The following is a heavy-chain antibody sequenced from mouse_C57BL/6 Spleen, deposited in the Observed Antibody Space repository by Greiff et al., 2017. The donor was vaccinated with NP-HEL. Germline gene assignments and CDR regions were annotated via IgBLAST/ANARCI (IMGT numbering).Heavy chain of an antibody. CDR2: IYPRSGNT. CDR1: GYTFTSYG. CDR3: ARSGTTVVAPPFDY. V-gene: IGHV1-81*01. J-gene: IGHJ2*01. Sequence: QVQLKESGAELARPGASVKLSCKASGYTFTSYGISWVKQRTGQGLEWIGEIYPRSGNTYYNEKFKGKATLTADKSSSTAYMELRSLTSEDSAVYFCARSGTTVVAPPFDYWGQGTTLTVSS. D-gene: IGHD1-1*01.